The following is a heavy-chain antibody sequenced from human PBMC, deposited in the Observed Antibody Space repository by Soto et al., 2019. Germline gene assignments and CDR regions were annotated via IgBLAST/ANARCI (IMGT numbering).Heavy chain of an antibody. CDR2: ISGSGGST. D-gene: IGHD1-26*01. Sequence: GGSLRLSCASSGFTFSSYAMSWVRQAPGKGLEWVSAISGSGGSTYYADSVKGRFTISRDNSKNTLYLQMNSLRAEDTAVYYCAKDLPTLTTYYHYYIDVWGKGTTVTVSS. J-gene: IGHJ6*03. CDR1: GFTFSSYA. V-gene: IGHV3-23*01. CDR3: AKDLPTLTTYYHYYIDV.